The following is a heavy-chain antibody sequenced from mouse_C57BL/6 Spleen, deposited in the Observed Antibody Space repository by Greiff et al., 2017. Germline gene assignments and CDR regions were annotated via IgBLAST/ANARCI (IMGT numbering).Heavy chain of an antibody. D-gene: IGHD2-4*01. CDR3: ARGDYDPWFAY. CDR2: MYPGDGDT. J-gene: IGHJ3*01. CDR1: GYAFSSSW. Sequence: VQLQQSGPELVKPGASVKISCKASGYAFSSSWMNWVKQRPGKGLEWIGRMYPGDGDTNYNGKFKGKATLTADKSSSTAYMQLSSLTSEDSAVYFCARGDYDPWFAYWGQGTLVTVSA. V-gene: IGHV1-82*01.